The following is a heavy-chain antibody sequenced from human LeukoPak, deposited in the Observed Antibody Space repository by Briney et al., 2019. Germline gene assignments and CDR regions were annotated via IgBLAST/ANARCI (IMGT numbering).Heavy chain of an antibody. CDR2: MNPNSGNT. J-gene: IGHJ4*02. CDR1: GYTFTSYD. Sequence: ASEKVSCKASGYTFTSYDINWVRQATGQGLEWMGWMNPNSGNTGYAQKFQGRVTVTRNTSISTAYMELSSLRSEDTAVYYCARGTRSIAAAATRVYYFDYWGQGTLVTVSS. CDR3: ARGTRSIAAAATRVYYFDY. D-gene: IGHD6-13*01. V-gene: IGHV1-8*01.